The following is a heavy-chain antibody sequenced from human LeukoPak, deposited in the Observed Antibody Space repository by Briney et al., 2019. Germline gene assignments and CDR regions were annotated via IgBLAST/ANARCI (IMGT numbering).Heavy chain of an antibody. V-gene: IGHV5-51*01. CDR2: IYPGDSDT. J-gene: IGHJ6*02. D-gene: IGHD3-10*01. CDR1: GYSFTSYW. CDR3: ARHVGITLVRGVITGYSGMDV. Sequence: GESLKISCKGSGYSFTSYWIGWVRQMPGKGLEWMGIIYPGDSDTRYSPSFQGQVTISADKSISTAYLQWNSLKASDTAMYYCARHVGITLVRGVITGYSGMDVWGQGTTVTVSS.